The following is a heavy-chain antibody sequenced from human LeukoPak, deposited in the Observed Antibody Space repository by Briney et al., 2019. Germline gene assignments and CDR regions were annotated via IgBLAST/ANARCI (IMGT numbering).Heavy chain of an antibody. CDR2: INHSGST. V-gene: IGHV4-34*01. CDR3: ARGRSYYGSGSYYSLVY. Sequence: GSLRLSCAASGFRFSTYWLGWVRQAPGKGLEWIGEINHSGSTNYNPSLKSRVTISVDTSKNQFSLKLSSVTAADTAVYYCARGRSYYGSGSYYSLVYWGQGTLVTVSS. CDR1: GFRFSTYW. D-gene: IGHD3-10*01. J-gene: IGHJ4*02.